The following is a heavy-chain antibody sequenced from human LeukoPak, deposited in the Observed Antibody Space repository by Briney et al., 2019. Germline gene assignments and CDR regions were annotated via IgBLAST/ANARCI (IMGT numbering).Heavy chain of an antibody. CDR3: ARDDYGGNMGAFDI. CDR2: TYYRSKWYN. V-gene: IGHV6-1*01. D-gene: IGHD4-23*01. Sequence: SQTLSLTCAISGDSVSSNSAAWNWIRQSPSRGLEWLGRTYYRSKWYNDYAVSVKSRITINPDTSKNQFSLKLSSVTAADTAVYYCARDDYGGNMGAFDIWGQGTMVTVSS. CDR1: GDSVSSNSAA. J-gene: IGHJ3*02.